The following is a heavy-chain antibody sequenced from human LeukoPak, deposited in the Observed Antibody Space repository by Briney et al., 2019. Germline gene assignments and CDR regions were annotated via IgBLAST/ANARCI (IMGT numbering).Heavy chain of an antibody. J-gene: IGHJ6*02. D-gene: IGHD6-13*01. CDR3: ARSGAAAINYYYYGMDV. CDR2: INPSGGST. CDR1: GYTFTSYY. V-gene: IGHV1-46*01. Sequence: ASVKVSCKASGYTFTSYYMHWVRQAPGQGLEWMGIINPSGGSTSYAQKFQGRVTMTRDTSTSTVYMELSSLRTEETAVYYCARSGAAAINYYYYGMDVWAKGPRSPSP.